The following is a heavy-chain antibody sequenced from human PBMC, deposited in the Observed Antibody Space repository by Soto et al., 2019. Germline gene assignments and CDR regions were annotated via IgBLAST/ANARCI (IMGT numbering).Heavy chain of an antibody. CDR3: PRGTTGIADFDS. J-gene: IGHJ4*02. CDR1: GFTFGSYA. V-gene: IGHV3-23*01. CDR2: IAGSGRDT. Sequence: EVQLLESGGGLVQPGGSLRLSCAASGFTFGSYAINWVRQAPGKGLEWVSGIAGSGRDTYYADSVKGRFTISRDNSKDTLFLQIHNLRAEDTAVYYCPRGTTGIADFDSWGQGTLVTVSS. D-gene: IGHD1-1*01.